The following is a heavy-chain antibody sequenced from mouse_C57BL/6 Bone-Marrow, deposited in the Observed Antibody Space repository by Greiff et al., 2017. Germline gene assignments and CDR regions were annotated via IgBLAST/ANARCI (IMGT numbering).Heavy chain of an antibody. V-gene: IGHV1-15*01. D-gene: IGHD2-3*01. CDR3: TRSEDGYPAY. CDR2: IDPETGGT. Sequence: VQLQQSGAELVRPGASVTLSCKASGYTFTDYEMHWVKQTPVHGLEWIGAIDPETGGTAYNQKFKGKAILTADKSSSTAYMVLRSLTSEDSAVYYCTRSEDGYPAYWGQGTLVTVSA. CDR1: GYTFTDYE. J-gene: IGHJ3*01.